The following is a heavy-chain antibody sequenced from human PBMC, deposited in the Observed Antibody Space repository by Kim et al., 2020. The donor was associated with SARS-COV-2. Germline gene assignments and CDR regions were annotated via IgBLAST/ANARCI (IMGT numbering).Heavy chain of an antibody. Sequence: SETLSLTCTVSGGSISSGGYYWSWIRQHPGKGLEWIGYIYYSGTTYYNPSLKSRVTISVDTSKNQFSLKLSSVTAADTAVYSCARDVVSYAYFDYWGQGTLVTVSS. D-gene: IGHD3-16*01. CDR3: ARDVVSYAYFDY. J-gene: IGHJ4*02. CDR2: IYYSGTT. CDR1: GGSISSGGYY. V-gene: IGHV4-31*03.